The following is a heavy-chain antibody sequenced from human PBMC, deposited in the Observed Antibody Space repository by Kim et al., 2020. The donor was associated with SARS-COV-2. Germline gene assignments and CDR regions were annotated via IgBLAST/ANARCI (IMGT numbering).Heavy chain of an antibody. V-gene: IGHV3-48*01. Sequence: YAGSVKGRFTISRDNAKNSMYLQMTSLRAEDTAVYYCARPDYGIGMDVWGQGTTVTVSS. CDR3: ARPDYGIGMDV. J-gene: IGHJ6*02. D-gene: IGHD4-17*01.